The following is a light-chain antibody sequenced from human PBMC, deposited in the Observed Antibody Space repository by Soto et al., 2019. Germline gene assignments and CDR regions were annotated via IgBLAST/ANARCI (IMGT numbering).Light chain of an antibody. Sequence: GVTQSAATLSLSPGESATLSCRASQGVXNYLRWYQRKPGQAPRILIXDESKRATGIPARFSGSGSGRDFTLTLSSLEPEDFAVYSCQERSNWSRCTFGPGTKVDIK. CDR3: QERSNWSRCT. V-gene: IGKV3-11*02. CDR1: QGVXNY. J-gene: IGKJ3*01. CDR2: DES.